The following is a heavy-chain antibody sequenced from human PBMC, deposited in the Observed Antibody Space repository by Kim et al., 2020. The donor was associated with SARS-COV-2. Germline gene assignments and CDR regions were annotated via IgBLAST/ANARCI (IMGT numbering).Heavy chain of an antibody. CDR3: ARDSGSSVYYFDY. Sequence: GGSLRLSCAASGFNFNDHGMHWVRQAPGKGLEWVAVIWYDASYKYYGDSVKGRFTITRYNSKNMVYLQMNSLRAEDTAVYYCARDSGSSVYYFDYWGQGT. CDR2: IWYDASYK. CDR1: GFNFNDHG. D-gene: IGHD6-19*01. J-gene: IGHJ4*02. V-gene: IGHV3-33*01.